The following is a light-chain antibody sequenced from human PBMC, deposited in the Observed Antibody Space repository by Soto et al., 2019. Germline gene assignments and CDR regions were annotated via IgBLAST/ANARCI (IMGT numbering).Light chain of an antibody. J-gene: IGKJ4*01. CDR1: QSISSY. CDR2: AAS. V-gene: IGKV1-39*01. Sequence: DIQMTQSPSSLSASVGDRVTITCRASQSISSYLNWYQQKPGKAPKLLIYAASSLQSGVPSRFSGSGSGTDFTLTISSLQPEDFATYYCQQSYRTPQLTVGGGTKVEIK. CDR3: QQSYRTPQLT.